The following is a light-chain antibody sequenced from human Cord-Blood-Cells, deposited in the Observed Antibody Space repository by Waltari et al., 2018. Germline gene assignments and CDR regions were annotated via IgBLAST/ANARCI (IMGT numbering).Light chain of an antibody. J-gene: IGLJ3*02. V-gene: IGLV7-43*01. CDR3: LLYYGGANWV. CDR2: STS. CDR1: TGAVTSGYY. Sequence: QTVVTQEPSLTVSPGGTVTLTCASSTGAVTSGYYPNWFQQKPEQAPRALIYSTSNEHSWTPARFSGSLLGGKAALTLSGVQPEDEAEYYCLLYYGGANWVFGGGTKLTVL.